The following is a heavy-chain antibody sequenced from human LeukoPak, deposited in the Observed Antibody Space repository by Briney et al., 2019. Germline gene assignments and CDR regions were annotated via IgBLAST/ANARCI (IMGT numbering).Heavy chain of an antibody. Sequence: GGSLRLSCAASGFTFSSYAMSWVRQAPGKGLEWVSAISGSGGSPYYADSVKGRFTISRDNSKSTVYLQMNSLRAEDTALYYCAKQAKMHDQWGQGTLVTVSS. CDR2: ISGSGGSP. V-gene: IGHV3-23*01. CDR1: GFTFSSYA. D-gene: IGHD5-24*01. CDR3: AKQAKMHDQ. J-gene: IGHJ5*02.